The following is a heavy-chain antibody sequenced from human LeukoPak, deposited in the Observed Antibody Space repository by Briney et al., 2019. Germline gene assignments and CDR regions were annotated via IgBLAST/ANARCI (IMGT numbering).Heavy chain of an antibody. Sequence: SVKVSCKASGGTFSSYAISWVRQAPGQGLEWMGGIIPIFGTANYAQKFQGRVTITADESTSTAYMELSSLRSEDTAVYYCARAGGFHYYDSSGYSYNFDYWGQGTLVTVSS. CDR3: ARAGGFHYYDSSGYSYNFDY. CDR2: IIPIFGTA. D-gene: IGHD3-22*01. CDR1: GGTFSSYA. V-gene: IGHV1-69*13. J-gene: IGHJ4*02.